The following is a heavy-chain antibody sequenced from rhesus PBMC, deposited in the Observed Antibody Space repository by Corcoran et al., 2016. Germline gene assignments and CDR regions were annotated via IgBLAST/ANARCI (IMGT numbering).Heavy chain of an antibody. J-gene: IGHJ4*01. CDR1: GGSISSGYG. D-gene: IGHD6-31*01. CDR2: IYGSSGNT. Sequence: QVQLQESGPGLVKPSETLSLTCAVSGGSISSGYGWSWIRQPPGKGLEWIGYIYGSSGNTYYNPSLKSRVTISQATSKNQFSLKLSSVTAADTAVYYCASLYSSGWYYFDYWGQGVLVTVSS. CDR3: ASLYSSGWYYFDY. V-gene: IGHV4S7*01.